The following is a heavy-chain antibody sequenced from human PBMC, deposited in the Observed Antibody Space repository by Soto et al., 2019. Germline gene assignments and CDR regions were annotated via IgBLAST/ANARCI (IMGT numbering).Heavy chain of an antibody. D-gene: IGHD2-21*01. Sequence: PGGSLRLSCAASGFTFSSYAMHWVRQAPGKGLEWVSAISAGGVDTYYADSVKGRFTVSRANSKNTLYLQMNSLRAEDTAIYYCANVPIWCGGSSCYTEGFDSWGQGTLVTVSS. CDR2: ISAGGVDT. CDR1: GFTFSSYA. CDR3: ANVPIWCGGSSCYTEGFDS. V-gene: IGHV3-23*01. J-gene: IGHJ4*02.